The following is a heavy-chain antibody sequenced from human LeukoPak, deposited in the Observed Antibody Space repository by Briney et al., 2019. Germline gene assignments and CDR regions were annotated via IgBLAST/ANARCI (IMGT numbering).Heavy chain of an antibody. Sequence: GASVKVSCKTSGYTFTSIAISWVRQAPGQGLEWMGWVSPYNGNKNYAQKLQGRVPMTTETSTTTAYMEQGSLTSDDTAVYYCARGVYYYSSGYYIKPYFDYWGQGTLVTVSS. CDR1: GYTFTSIA. CDR3: ARGVYYYSSGYYIKPYFDY. V-gene: IGHV1-18*01. CDR2: VSPYNGNK. J-gene: IGHJ4*02. D-gene: IGHD3-22*01.